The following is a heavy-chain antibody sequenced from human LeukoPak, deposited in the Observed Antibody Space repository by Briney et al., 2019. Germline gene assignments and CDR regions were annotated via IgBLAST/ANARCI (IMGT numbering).Heavy chain of an antibody. J-gene: IGHJ6*03. CDR1: AFTFPTYG. D-gene: IGHD3-10*01. Sequence: PGGSLRLSCAASAFTFPTYGMIWVRQAPGKGLEWVSSITESGDNTYYADSVKGRFTISRDNSKNTLYLQMNSLRAEDTAVYYCAAKTRLSAVTSYYYVDVWGKGTTATVSS. CDR3: AAKTRLSAVTSYYYVDV. CDR2: ITESGDNT. V-gene: IGHV3-23*01.